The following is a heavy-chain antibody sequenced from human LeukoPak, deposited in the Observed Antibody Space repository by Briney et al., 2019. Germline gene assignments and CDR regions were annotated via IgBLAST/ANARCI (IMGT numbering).Heavy chain of an antibody. J-gene: IGHJ4*02. Sequence: SGGSLRLSCAASGFTFSNYWMHWVRQAPGNGLVWVSRINSDGSSRNYADSVKGRFTIPRDNDKNTLSLQMNSLRAEDTAVYYCASASSHRIAAGGDYWGQGTLVTVSS. CDR3: ASASSHRIAAGGDY. CDR1: GFTFSNYW. D-gene: IGHD6-13*01. CDR2: INSDGSSR. V-gene: IGHV3-74*01.